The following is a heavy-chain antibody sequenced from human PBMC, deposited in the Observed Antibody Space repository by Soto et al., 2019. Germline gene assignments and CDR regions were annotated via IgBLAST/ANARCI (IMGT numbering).Heavy chain of an antibody. CDR2: ISGYNGST. CDR3: ARGYCSGGSCYTGWFDP. D-gene: IGHD2-15*01. V-gene: IGHV1-18*01. J-gene: IGHJ5*02. CDR1: GYTFTSYG. Sequence: ASVKVSCKASGYTFTSYGISWVRQAPGQGLEWMGWISGYNGSTNYAQKLQGRVTMTKDTSTSTANMELRSLRSDDTAVYYCARGYCSGGSCYTGWFDPWGQGTLVTVSS.